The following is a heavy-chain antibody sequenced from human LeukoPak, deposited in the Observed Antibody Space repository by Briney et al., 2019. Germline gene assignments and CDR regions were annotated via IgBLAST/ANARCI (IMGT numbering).Heavy chain of an antibody. CDR2: IYSGGST. J-gene: IGHJ4*01. Sequence: GGSLRLSCAVSGFTVSSNYMSWVRQAPGEGLEWVSVIYSGGSTYYADSVKGRFTISRDNSKNTLYLQMNSLRAEDTAVFYCARGPRSFDYWGQGALVTVSS. V-gene: IGHV3-66*01. CDR1: GFTVSSNY. CDR3: ARGPRSFDY.